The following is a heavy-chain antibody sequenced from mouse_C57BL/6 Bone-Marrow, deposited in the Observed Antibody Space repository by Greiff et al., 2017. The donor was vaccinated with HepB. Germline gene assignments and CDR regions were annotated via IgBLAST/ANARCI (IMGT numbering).Heavy chain of an antibody. V-gene: IGHV5-12*01. D-gene: IGHD4-1*01. CDR2: ISNGGGST. Sequence: EVKLMESGGGLVQPGGSLKLSCAASGFTFSDYYMYWVRQTPEKRLEWVAYISNGGGSTYYPDTVKGRFTISRDNAKNTLYLQMSRLKSEDTAMYYCARHLGPYWYFAVWGTGTTVTVSS. CDR3: ARHLGPYWYFAV. CDR1: GFTFSDYY. J-gene: IGHJ1*03.